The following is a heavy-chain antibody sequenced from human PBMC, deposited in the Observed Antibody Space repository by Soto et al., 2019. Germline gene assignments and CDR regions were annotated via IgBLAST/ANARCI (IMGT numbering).Heavy chain of an antibody. Sequence: GGSLRLSCAASGLTVSDSDVSWVRQAPGKGLEWVALFNRFGSTYYADSVKGRFTISRDNSKNTLYLQMNSLRAEDTAVYYCARGKSRGYSYGYYYYYYGMDVWGQGTTVTVSS. CDR1: GLTVSDSD. D-gene: IGHD5-18*01. V-gene: IGHV3-66*03. J-gene: IGHJ6*02. CDR3: ARGKSRGYSYGYYYYYYGMDV. CDR2: FNRFGST.